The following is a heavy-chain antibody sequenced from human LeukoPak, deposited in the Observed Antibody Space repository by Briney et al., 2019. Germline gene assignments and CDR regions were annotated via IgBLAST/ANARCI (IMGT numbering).Heavy chain of an antibody. V-gene: IGHV4-4*07. CDR3: ARHLSDSGSYQALWY. Sequence: SETLSLTCTVSGGSISGYYWSWIRQPAGKGLEWIGHIYTSGSTNYNPSLRSRVTMSVDTSKNQFSLKLSSVTAADTAVYYCARHLSDSGSYQALWYWGQGTLVTVSS. CDR2: IYTSGST. CDR1: GGSISGYY. J-gene: IGHJ4*02. D-gene: IGHD3-10*01.